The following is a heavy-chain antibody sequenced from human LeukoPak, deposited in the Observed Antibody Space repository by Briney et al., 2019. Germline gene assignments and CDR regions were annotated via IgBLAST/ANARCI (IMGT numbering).Heavy chain of an antibody. CDR1: GYTFTGYY. D-gene: IGHD6-6*01. V-gene: IGHV1-18*04. CDR2: ISAYNGNT. J-gene: IGHJ4*02. Sequence: GASAKVSCQASGYTFTGYYMHWVRQAPGQGLEWMGWISAYNGNTNYAQKLQGRVTMTTDTSTSTAYMELRSLRSDDTAVYYCARGEQLGDYWGQGTLVTVSS. CDR3: ARGEQLGDY.